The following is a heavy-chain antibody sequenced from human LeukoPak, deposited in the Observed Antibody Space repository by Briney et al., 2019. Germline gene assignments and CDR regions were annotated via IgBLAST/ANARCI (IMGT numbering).Heavy chain of an antibody. J-gene: IGHJ5*02. CDR1: GGSISSYY. V-gene: IGHV4-59*01. Sequence: SSETLSLTCTVSGGSISSYYWSWIRQPPGKGLEWLGNVYYSGSTNYNPSLKSRVTISVDTSNNQFSLKLSSVTAADTAVYYCARVGPYNWFDPWGQGTLVTVSS. CDR3: ARVGPYNWFDP. CDR2: VYYSGST.